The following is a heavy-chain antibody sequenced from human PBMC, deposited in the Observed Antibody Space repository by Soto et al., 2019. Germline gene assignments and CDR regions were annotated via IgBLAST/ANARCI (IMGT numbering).Heavy chain of an antibody. CDR3: ARGVIEYDSSGYYQYYFEY. V-gene: IGHV4-31*03. Sequence: TLSLACTVSGCSISSGGYYWSWIRQHPGKGLEWIGYIYYSGSTYYNPSLKSRVTISVDTSKNQFSLKLSSVTAADTAVYYCARGVIEYDSSGYYQYYFEYLGQGTLVTVS. CDR2: IYYSGST. J-gene: IGHJ4*02. D-gene: IGHD3-22*01. CDR1: GCSISSGGYY.